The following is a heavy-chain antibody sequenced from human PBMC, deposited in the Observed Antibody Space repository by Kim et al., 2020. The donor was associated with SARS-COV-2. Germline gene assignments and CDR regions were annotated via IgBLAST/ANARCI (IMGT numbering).Heavy chain of an antibody. V-gene: IGHV3-30*04. J-gene: IGHJ2*01. CDR2: ISYDGSNK. D-gene: IGHD6-6*01. CDR3: ARDRAARHYWYFDL. CDR1: GFTFSSYA. Sequence: GGSLRLSCAASGFTFSSYAMHWVRQAPGKGLEWVAVISYDGSNKYYVDSVKGRFTISRDNSKNTLYLQMNSLRAEDTAVYYCARDRAARHYWYFDLWGRGTLVTVSS.